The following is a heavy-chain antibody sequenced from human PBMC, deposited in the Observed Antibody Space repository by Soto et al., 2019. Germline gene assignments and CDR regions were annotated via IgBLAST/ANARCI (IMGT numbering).Heavy chain of an antibody. CDR2: IIPIFGTA. D-gene: IGHD3-22*01. CDR1: GYTFTSYA. J-gene: IGHJ4*02. CDR3: ASSLIYYYDSSGYLVTTLDY. V-gene: IGHV1-69*13. Sequence: SVKVSCKASGYTFTSYAIIWVRQAPGQGLEWMGGIIPIFGTANYAQKFQGRVTITADESTSTAYMELSSLRSEDTAVYYCASSLIYYYDSSGYLVTTLDYWGQGTLVTVSS.